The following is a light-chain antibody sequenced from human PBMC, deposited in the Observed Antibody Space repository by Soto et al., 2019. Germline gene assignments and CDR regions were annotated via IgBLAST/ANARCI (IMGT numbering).Light chain of an antibody. J-gene: IGLJ3*02. V-gene: IGLV1-40*01. CDR3: YSAADNSRV. Sequence: QSVLTQPPSVSGAPGQRVTISCTGSTSNIGAGYDVHWYQQLPGTAPKLLIYANSNRPSGVPDRFSGSKSGTSASLAITGLQAEDEADYYCYSAADNSRVFGGGTQLTVL. CDR1: TSNIGAGYD. CDR2: ANS.